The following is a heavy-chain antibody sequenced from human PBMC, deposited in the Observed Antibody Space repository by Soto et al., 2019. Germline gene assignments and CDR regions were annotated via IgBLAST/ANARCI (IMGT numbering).Heavy chain of an antibody. V-gene: IGHV1-69*01. CDR3: ARGYSTGYFDY. J-gene: IGHJ4*02. D-gene: IGHD1-20*01. CDR1: GGTFSNYY. CDR2: IIPMFDTP. Sequence: QVQLVQSGAEVKKPGSSMKVSCKTSGGTFSNYYISWVRQEPGQGLEWMGDIIPMFDTPKYAQKFQGRVTITAYESTSAAYMELSSLRAEDTAVYYCARGYSTGYFDYWGQGTLITVSS.